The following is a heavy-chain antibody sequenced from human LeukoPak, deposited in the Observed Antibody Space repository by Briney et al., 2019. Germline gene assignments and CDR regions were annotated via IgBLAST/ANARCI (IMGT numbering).Heavy chain of an antibody. CDR3: ASATMFSSSWSFDY. J-gene: IGHJ4*02. CDR1: GFTFSSYW. V-gene: IGHV3-7*01. Sequence: PGGALRLSCAASGFTFSSYWMSWVRQAPGKGLEWVANIKQDGSEKYYVDSVKGRFTISRDNAKNSLYLQMNSLRAEDTAVYYCASATMFSSSWSFDYWGQGTLVTVSS. D-gene: IGHD6-13*01. CDR2: IKQDGSEK.